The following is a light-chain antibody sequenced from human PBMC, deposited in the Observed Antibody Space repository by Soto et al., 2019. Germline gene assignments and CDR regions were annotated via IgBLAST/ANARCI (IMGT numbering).Light chain of an antibody. J-gene: IGKJ5*01. CDR2: DAS. V-gene: IGKV3-20*01. CDR1: QSVSSY. Sequence: EIVLTQSPATLSLSLGERATLSFRASQSVSSYLAWYQQKPGQAPRLLIYDASNRATGIPDRFSGSGSGTDFTLTISRLEPEDFAVYYCQQYGSSSITFGQGTRLEIK. CDR3: QQYGSSSIT.